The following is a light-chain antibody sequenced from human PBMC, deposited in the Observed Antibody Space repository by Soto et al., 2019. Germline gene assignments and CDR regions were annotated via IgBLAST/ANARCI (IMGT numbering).Light chain of an antibody. V-gene: IGKV1-5*03. Sequence: DIQMTQSPSTLSGSVGGRGTITCPASQTISSWLAWYQQKPGKAPKLLIYKASTLKSGVPSRFSGSGSGTEFTLTISSLQPDDFATYYCQHYNSYSEAFGQGTKVDIK. CDR3: QHYNSYSEA. J-gene: IGKJ1*01. CDR1: QTISSW. CDR2: KAS.